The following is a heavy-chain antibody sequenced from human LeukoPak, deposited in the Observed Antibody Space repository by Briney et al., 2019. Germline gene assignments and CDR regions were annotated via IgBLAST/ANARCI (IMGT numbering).Heavy chain of an antibody. CDR3: ARSVIVVGSFDY. CDR2: IYYSGST. J-gene: IGHJ4*02. D-gene: IGHD3-22*01. CDR1: GGSISSGGYY. Sequence: PSQTLCLTCTVSGGSISSGGYYWSWIGQHPGKGREWLGYIYYSGSTYYNPSLKRRVTIPVDTSKNQFSLKLSSVTAADTAVYYCARSVIVVGSFDYWGEGTLVTVSS. V-gene: IGHV4-31*03.